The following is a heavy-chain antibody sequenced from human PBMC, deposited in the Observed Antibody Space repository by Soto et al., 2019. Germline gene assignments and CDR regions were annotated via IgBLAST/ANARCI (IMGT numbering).Heavy chain of an antibody. CDR3: AHRLLRLPTEDYMDV. V-gene: IGHV2-5*02. D-gene: IGHD4-4*01. J-gene: IGHJ6*03. CDR1: GFSLSTNGVG. CDR2: IYWDDDK. Sequence: QITLKESGPTLVKPTQTLTLTCTFSGFSLSTNGVGVGWIRQPPGKALEWLALIYWDDDKRYSPSLKNRLTITKDTSKNQVVLTMTNMDPMDTATYYCAHRLLRLPTEDYMDVWGKGTTVTVSS.